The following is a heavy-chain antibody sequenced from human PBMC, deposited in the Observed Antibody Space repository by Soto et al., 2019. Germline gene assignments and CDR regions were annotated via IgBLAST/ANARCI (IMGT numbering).Heavy chain of an antibody. CDR3: ARSVAVPGAHIDY. Sequence: PSETLSLTRRVSGGPIIGFSWSWIRQTPGKGLEWLGYVYYTGSTNYSPSLTSRVSISVDTSKNEFSLRLSSVTAADTAVYFCARSVAVPGAHIDYWGQGTQVIVSS. V-gene: IGHV4-59*01. J-gene: IGHJ4*02. CDR1: GGPIIGFS. D-gene: IGHD6-19*01. CDR2: VYYTGST.